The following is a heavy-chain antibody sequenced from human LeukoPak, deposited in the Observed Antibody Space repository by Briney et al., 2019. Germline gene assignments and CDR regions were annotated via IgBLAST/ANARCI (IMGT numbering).Heavy chain of an antibody. V-gene: IGHV3-7*05. Sequence: GGALRLSCAGSGFTFSNYWMSWVRHAPGKGLEWVANMKKDGSEKNYVDSVKGRFTISRDNAKNSLYLQMDSLRAEDTTVYDCTRDEFWGEGTMGTASS. J-gene: IGHJ3*01. CDR1: GFTFSNYW. CDR2: MKKDGSEK. CDR3: TRDEF.